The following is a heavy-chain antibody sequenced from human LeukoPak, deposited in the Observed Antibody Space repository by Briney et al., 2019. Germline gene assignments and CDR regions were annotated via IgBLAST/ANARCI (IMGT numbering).Heavy chain of an antibody. D-gene: IGHD6-13*01. CDR1: GYTFTSYG. V-gene: IGHV1-18*01. Sequence: GASVKVSCKASGYTFTSYGISWVRQAPGQGLEGMGWIGAYNGNTKYAQNLQGRVTMTTDTSTSTTYMALRRLSLNATAVYDCTRELPYSSSWEAIANWGQGNLVTVSS. CDR3: TRELPYSSSWEAIAN. CDR2: IGAYNGNT. J-gene: IGHJ4*02.